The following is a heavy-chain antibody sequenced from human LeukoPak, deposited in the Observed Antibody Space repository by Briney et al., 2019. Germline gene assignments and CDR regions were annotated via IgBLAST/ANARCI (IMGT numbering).Heavy chain of an antibody. D-gene: IGHD6-19*01. CDR3: ARHGQWLVVIDY. Sequence: PSETLSLTCTVSGGSISSSSNYWGWIRQPPGKGLEWIGSIYYSGSTYYNPSLKSRVTISVDTFKNQFSLKLSSVTAADTAVYYCARHGQWLVVIDYWGQGTLVTVSS. CDR2: IYYSGST. CDR1: GGSISSSSNY. V-gene: IGHV4-39*01. J-gene: IGHJ4*02.